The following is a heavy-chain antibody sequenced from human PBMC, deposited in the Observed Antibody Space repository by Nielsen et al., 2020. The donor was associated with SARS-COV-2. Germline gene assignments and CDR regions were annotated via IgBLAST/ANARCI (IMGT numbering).Heavy chain of an antibody. J-gene: IGHJ6*03. Sequence: GESLKISCAASGFTFSGYGMHWVRQAPGKGLEWVAVIWYDGSNKYHADSVKGRFTIPRDNSKNTLFLQMNNLRAEDTAVYYCARGRCTSYNCAKLGGYMDVWGKGTTVTVSS. D-gene: IGHD1-1*01. CDR3: ARGRCTSYNCAKLGGYMDV. CDR1: GFTFSGYG. CDR2: IWYDGSNK. V-gene: IGHV3-33*01.